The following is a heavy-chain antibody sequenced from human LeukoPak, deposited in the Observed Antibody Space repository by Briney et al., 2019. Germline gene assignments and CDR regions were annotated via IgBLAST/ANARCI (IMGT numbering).Heavy chain of an antibody. J-gene: IGHJ4*02. V-gene: IGHV1-2*02. CDR2: IKPSSGDT. CDR1: GYTFTGYY. CDR3: ARGKRSFDWFFRH. D-gene: IGHD3-9*01. Sequence: ASVKVSCKTSGYTFTGYYIHWVRQAPGQGPEWMGWIKPSSGDTNYAQKFLGRVTITRDTSISTAYVEVSRLRSDDTAVYYCARGKRSFDWFFRHWGQESLVSVSS.